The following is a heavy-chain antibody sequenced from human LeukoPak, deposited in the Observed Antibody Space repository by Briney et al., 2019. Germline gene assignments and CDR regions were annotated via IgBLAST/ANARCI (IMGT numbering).Heavy chain of an antibody. CDR2: IWYDGSNK. V-gene: IGHV3-33*01. CDR1: GFTFSSYG. CDR3: ARVMSRGIYGDYVSYFDY. J-gene: IGHJ4*02. D-gene: IGHD4-17*01. Sequence: PGGSLRLSCAASGFTFSSYGMHWVRQAPGKGLEWVAVIWYDGSNKYYADSVKGRFTISRDNSKNTLYLQMNSLRAEDTAVYYCARVMSRGIYGDYVSYFDYWGQGTLVTVSS.